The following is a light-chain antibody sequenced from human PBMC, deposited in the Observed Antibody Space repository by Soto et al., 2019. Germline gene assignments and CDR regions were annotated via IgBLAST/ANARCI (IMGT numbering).Light chain of an antibody. Sequence: DIQMTQSPSSLSASVGDRVTITCRASQSISSYLNWYQHKPGKAPKLLIFAASSLQSGVPSRFSGSGSGADFTLTISSLQPEDFATYSCQQSYSTTWTFGQGTKVDIK. CDR1: QSISSY. CDR2: AAS. CDR3: QQSYSTTWT. V-gene: IGKV1-39*01. J-gene: IGKJ1*01.